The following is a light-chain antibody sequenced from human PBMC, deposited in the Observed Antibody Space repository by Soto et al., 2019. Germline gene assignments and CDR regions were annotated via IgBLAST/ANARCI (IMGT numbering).Light chain of an antibody. CDR1: SSDVGGYNY. J-gene: IGLJ1*01. CDR2: EVS. Sequence: QSALTQPASVSGSPGQSITISCTGTSSDVGGYNYVSWYQQHPGKAPKLMIYEVSHRPSGVSNRFSASKSGSTASLTISGLQAEDEADYYCSSYTSSSPGVFGTGTKLTVL. CDR3: SSYTSSSPGV. V-gene: IGLV2-14*01.